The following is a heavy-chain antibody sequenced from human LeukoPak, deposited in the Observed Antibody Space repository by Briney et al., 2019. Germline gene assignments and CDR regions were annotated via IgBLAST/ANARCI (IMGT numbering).Heavy chain of an antibody. CDR1: GYTFTNNY. V-gene: IGHV1-46*01. J-gene: IGHJ4*02. Sequence: GASVTVSCKASGYTFTNNYLHWVRQAPGQGLEWMGMIYPRDGSTSCAQNFQGRVTVTRDTSTTTVHMELRGLRSEDTAVYYCARDQEGFDYWGQGTVVTVSS. CDR2: IYPRDGST. CDR3: ARDQEGFDY.